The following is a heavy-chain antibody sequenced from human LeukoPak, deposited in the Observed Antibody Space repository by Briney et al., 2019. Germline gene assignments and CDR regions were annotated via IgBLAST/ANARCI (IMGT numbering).Heavy chain of an antibody. V-gene: IGHV4-59*08. CDR3: ARRPYYYDSSGYYANDAFDI. J-gene: IGHJ3*02. CDR2: IYYSGST. CDR1: GGSISSYY. D-gene: IGHD3-22*01. Sequence: SETLSLTCTVSGGSISSYYWSWIRQPPGKGLEWIGYIYYSGSTNYNPSLKSRVTISVDTSKNQFSLKLSSVTAADTAVYYCARRPYYYDSSGYYANDAFDIWGQGTMVTVSS.